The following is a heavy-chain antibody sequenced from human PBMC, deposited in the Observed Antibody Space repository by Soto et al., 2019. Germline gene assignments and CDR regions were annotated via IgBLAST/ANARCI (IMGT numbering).Heavy chain of an antibody. Sequence: EVQLVESGGGLVQPGGSLRLSCAASGFMFSVYWMSWVRQAPGKGPEWVASIKQDGSEIHYVDSVKGRFTISRDNVKNSLYLQMNSLRAEDTAVYYCAREVKEYSSGWYGFDWYYYYGMDVWGQGTTVTVSS. D-gene: IGHD6-19*01. V-gene: IGHV3-7*01. CDR2: IKQDGSEI. J-gene: IGHJ6*02. CDR3: AREVKEYSSGWYGFDWYYYYGMDV. CDR1: GFMFSVYW.